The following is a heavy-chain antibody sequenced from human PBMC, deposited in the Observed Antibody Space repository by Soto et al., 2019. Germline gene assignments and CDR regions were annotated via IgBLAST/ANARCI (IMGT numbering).Heavy chain of an antibody. D-gene: IGHD3-9*01. CDR2: IYYRGNA. V-gene: IGHV4-39*01. Sequence: QLQLQESGPGLVKPSETLSLTCSVSDDSINSDKYYWGWIRQPPGKGLEWIGSIYYRGNAYYKPSPQTRVTISLDKSRSQFSLKLNSVTAADSAVYFCARLEGLATISYYFDFWGPGALVTVSS. CDR3: ARLEGLATISYYFDF. CDR1: DDSINSDKYY. J-gene: IGHJ4*02.